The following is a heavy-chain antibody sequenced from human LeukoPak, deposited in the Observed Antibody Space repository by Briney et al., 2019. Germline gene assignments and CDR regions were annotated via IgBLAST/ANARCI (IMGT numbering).Heavy chain of an antibody. CDR3: ARSTTVRNRWVDP. CDR1: GGSFSGYY. V-gene: IGHV4-34*01. D-gene: IGHD2-2*01. Sequence: SETLSLTCAVYGGSFSGYYWSWIRQPPGKGLEWIGSIYHSGSTYYNPPLKSRVTISVDTSKNQFSLKLSSVTAADTAVYYCARSTTVRNRWVDPWGQGTLVTVSS. J-gene: IGHJ5*02. CDR2: IYHSGST.